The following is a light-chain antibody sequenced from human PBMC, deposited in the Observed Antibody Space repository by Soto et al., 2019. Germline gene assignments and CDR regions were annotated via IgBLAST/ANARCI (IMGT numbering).Light chain of an antibody. CDR2: DVS. V-gene: IGKV1-5*01. CDR1: QSIGTW. J-gene: IGKJ1*01. CDR3: QRYKTFSGT. Sequence: DLPMTQSPSTLSASVGARVTITCRASQSIGTWLAWYQQKPGTAPKLLIHDVSSLESGVPSRFAVSGSGTQLTLTISSLQPDDGATDDGQRYKTFSGTFGPGTKVDIK.